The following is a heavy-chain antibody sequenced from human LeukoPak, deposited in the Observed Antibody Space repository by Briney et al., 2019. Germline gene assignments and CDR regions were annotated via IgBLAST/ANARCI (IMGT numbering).Heavy chain of an antibody. D-gene: IGHD2-15*01. CDR3: ARIVVAAGEIDY. CDR1: GGSISSGGYS. CDR2: IYHSGST. J-gene: IGHJ4*02. Sequence: SQTLSLTCAVSGGSISSGGYSWSWIRQPPGKGLEWIGYIYHSGSTYYNPSLKSRVTISVDRSKNQLSLKLSSVTAADTAVYYCARIVVAAGEIDYWGQGTLVTVSS. V-gene: IGHV4-30-2*01.